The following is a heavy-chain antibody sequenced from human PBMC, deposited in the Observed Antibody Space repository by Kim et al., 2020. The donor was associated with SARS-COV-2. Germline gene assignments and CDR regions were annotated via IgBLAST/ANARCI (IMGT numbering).Heavy chain of an antibody. CDR2: IYHSGST. Sequence: SETLSLTCAVSGGSISSGGFSWSWIRQPPGKGLEWIGYIYHSGSTYYNPSLKSRVTISVDRSKNQFSLKLSSVIAADTAVYYCARGEGYYGSGSYWYFDLWGRGTLVTVSS. J-gene: IGHJ2*01. D-gene: IGHD3-10*01. CDR3: ARGEGYYGSGSYWYFDL. CDR1: GGSISSGGFS. V-gene: IGHV4-30-2*01.